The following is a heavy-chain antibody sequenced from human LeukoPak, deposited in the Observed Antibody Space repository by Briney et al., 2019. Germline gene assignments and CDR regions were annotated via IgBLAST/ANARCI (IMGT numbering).Heavy chain of an antibody. CDR2: INHSGGT. V-gene: IGHV4-34*01. J-gene: IGHJ4*02. CDR1: GGSFSGYY. Sequence: PSETLSLTCAVYGGSFSGYYWSWIRQPPGKGLEWIGEINHSGGTNYNPSLKSRVTISVDTSKNQFSLKLSSVTAADTAVYYCARERGYIVVVPAAIPATKNYYFDYWGQGTLVTVSS. D-gene: IGHD2-2*02. CDR3: ARERGYIVVVPAAIPATKNYYFDY.